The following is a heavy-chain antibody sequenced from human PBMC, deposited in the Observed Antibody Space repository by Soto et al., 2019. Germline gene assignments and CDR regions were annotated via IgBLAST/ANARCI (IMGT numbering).Heavy chain of an antibody. CDR3: ARGLSGVWFGDYFGY. D-gene: IGHD3-10*01. CDR2: IWYDGSNK. CDR1: GFTFSSYG. V-gene: IGHV3-33*01. J-gene: IGHJ4*02. Sequence: QVQLVESGGGVVQPGRSLRLSCAASGFTFSSYGMHWVRQAPGKGLEWVAVIWYDGSNKYYADSVKGRFTISRDNSKNPLYLQMNSLRAEDTAVYYCARGLSGVWFGDYFGYWGQGTLVTVSS.